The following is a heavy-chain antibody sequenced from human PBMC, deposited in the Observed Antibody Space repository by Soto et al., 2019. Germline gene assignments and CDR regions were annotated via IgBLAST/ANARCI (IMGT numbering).Heavy chain of an antibody. J-gene: IGHJ6*02. CDR3: ATGAYGSGSYFAPPLYYYYGMDV. CDR1: GFTFSSYG. CDR2: IWYDGSNK. D-gene: IGHD3-10*01. Sequence: GGSLSLSSAASGFTFSSYGMHWVRQAPGKGLEWVAVIWYDGSNKYYADSVKGRFTISRDNSKNTLYLQMNSLRAEDTAVYYCATGAYGSGSYFAPPLYYYYGMDVRGQGTTVTVSS. V-gene: IGHV3-33*01.